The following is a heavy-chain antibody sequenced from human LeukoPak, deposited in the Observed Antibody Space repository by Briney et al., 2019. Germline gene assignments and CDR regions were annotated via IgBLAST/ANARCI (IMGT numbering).Heavy chain of an antibody. Sequence: GGSLRLSCAASGLTVSSNYMNWVRQAPGKGLEWVSVIYSGGSTYYADSVKGRFTISRDNSKNTLYLQMNSLRAEDTAVYYCARDYDDSSGYDYWGQGTLVTVSS. CDR3: ARDYDDSSGYDY. CDR1: GLTVSSNY. CDR2: IYSGGST. J-gene: IGHJ4*02. V-gene: IGHV3-66*01. D-gene: IGHD3-22*01.